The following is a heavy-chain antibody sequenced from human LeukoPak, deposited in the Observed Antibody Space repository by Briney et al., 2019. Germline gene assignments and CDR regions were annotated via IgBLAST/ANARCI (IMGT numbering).Heavy chain of an antibody. Sequence: GGSLRLSCAASGFTFSSYGMHWVRQAPGKGLEWVAFIRYDGSNKYYADSVKGRFTISRDNSKNTLYLQMNSLRAEDTAVYYCAKLSSVDAAMVVDYYYYYMDVWGKGTTVTISS. J-gene: IGHJ6*03. CDR2: IRYDGSNK. V-gene: IGHV3-30*02. CDR1: GFTFSSYG. CDR3: AKLSSVDAAMVVDYYYYYMDV. D-gene: IGHD5-18*01.